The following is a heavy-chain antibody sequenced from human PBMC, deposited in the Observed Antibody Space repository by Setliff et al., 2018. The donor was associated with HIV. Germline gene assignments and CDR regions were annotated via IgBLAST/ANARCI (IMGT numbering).Heavy chain of an antibody. CDR2: VYASAYS. D-gene: IGHD2-21*01. V-gene: IGHV4-4*07. CDR3: ATMEGDHNIPDWVDP. J-gene: IGHJ5*02. Sequence: SETLSLTCTVSGDSIGDYYWNWIRQPAGKGLEWIGRVYASAYSNYNPSLKSRVTMSVDTSQNQFSLRLSSVTAADTATYYCATMEGDHNIPDWVDPWGQGTLVTVSS. CDR1: GDSIGDYY.